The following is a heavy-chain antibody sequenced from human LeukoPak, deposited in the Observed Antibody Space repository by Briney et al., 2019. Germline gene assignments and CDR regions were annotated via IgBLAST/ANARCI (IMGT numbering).Heavy chain of an antibody. J-gene: IGHJ3*02. Sequence: SQTLSLTCTVSGGSISSGGYYWSWIRQHPGKGLEWIGYLYYSGSTYYNPSLKSRVTISVDTSKNQFSLKLSSVTAADTAVYCCARVLLWFGESALGAFDIWGQGTMVTVSS. CDR3: ARVLLWFGESALGAFDI. CDR1: GGSISSGGYY. CDR2: LYYSGST. D-gene: IGHD3-10*01. V-gene: IGHV4-31*03.